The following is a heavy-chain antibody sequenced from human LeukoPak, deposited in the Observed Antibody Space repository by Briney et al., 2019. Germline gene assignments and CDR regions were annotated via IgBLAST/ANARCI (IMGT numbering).Heavy chain of an antibody. CDR2: IIPILGIA. V-gene: IGHV1-69*04. CDR1: GGTFSSYA. J-gene: IGHJ4*02. CDR3: AGAYYYDSSGYYWMDY. D-gene: IGHD3-22*01. Sequence: GASVKVSCKASGGTFSSYAISWVRQAPGQGLEWLGRIIPILGIANYAQKFQGRVTITADKSTSTAYMELSSLRSEDTAVYYCAGAYYYDSSGYYWMDYWGQGTLVTVSS.